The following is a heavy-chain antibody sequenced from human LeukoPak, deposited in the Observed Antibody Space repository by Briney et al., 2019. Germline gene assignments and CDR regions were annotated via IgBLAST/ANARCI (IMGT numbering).Heavy chain of an antibody. CDR1: GYTFTSYY. D-gene: IGHD1-26*01. V-gene: IGHV1-46*01. CDR2: INPSGGST. CDR3: ARDSPISGSYYGGLGY. J-gene: IGHJ4*02. Sequence: ASVKVSCKASGYTFTSYYMHWVRQAPGQGLEWMGIINPSGGSTSYAQKFQGRVTMTRDTSTSTVYMELSSLRSEDTAVYYCARDSPISGSYYGGLGYWGQGTLVTVFS.